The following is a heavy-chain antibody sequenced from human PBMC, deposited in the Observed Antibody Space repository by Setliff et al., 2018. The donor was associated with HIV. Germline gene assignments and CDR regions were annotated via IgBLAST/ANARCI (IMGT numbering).Heavy chain of an antibody. D-gene: IGHD2-15*01. Sequence: SETLSLTCAVSGYSISGGYYWGWIRQPPGKGLEWIGSIYHSGTTYYNPSLKSRVTISLDTSKNQFSLKLSSVTASDTAVFYCARQGDPVYGGSSGVFGCWGQGTLVNVSS. CDR3: ARQGDPVYGGSSGVFGC. CDR1: GYSISGGYY. J-gene: IGHJ4*02. V-gene: IGHV4-38-2*01. CDR2: IYHSGTT.